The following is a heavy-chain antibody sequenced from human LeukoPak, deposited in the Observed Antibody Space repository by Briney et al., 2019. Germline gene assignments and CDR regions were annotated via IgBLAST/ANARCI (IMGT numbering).Heavy chain of an antibody. CDR3: VTARRNANGYFPFDY. Sequence: ASVKVSCKASGYTFTSYDINWVRQATGQGLEWMGWMNPNSGNTGYAQKFQGRVTITRNTSISTAYMELSSLRSEDTAVYYCVTARRNANGYFPFDYWGQGALVAVS. D-gene: IGHD5-24*01. J-gene: IGHJ4*02. V-gene: IGHV1-8*03. CDR1: GYTFTSYD. CDR2: MNPNSGNT.